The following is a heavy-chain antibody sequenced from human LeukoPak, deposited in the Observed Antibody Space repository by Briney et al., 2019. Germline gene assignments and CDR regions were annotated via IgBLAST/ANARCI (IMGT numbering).Heavy chain of an antibody. CDR3: AKSYNGYESKPDY. Sequence: PGGSLRLSCAASGFTFNSCAMNWVRQAPGKGLEWVSSISNSGGRTFYTDSVKGRFTISRDNSKITLYLQMNSLRAEDTAVYYCAKSYNGYESKPDYWGQGTLVTVSS. V-gene: IGHV3-23*01. CDR2: ISNSGGRT. CDR1: GFTFNSCA. J-gene: IGHJ4*02. D-gene: IGHD5-12*01.